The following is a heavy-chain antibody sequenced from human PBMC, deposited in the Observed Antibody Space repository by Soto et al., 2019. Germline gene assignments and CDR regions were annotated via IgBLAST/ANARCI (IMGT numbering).Heavy chain of an antibody. CDR3: ERHKSVDYDSSGYYYGYYGMDV. CDR1: GYSFTSYW. Sequence: GESLKISCKGSGYSFTSYWIGWVRQMPGKGLEWMGIIYPGDSDTRYSPSFQGQVTISADKSISTAYLQWSSLKASDTAMYYCERHKSVDYDSSGYYYGYYGMDVWGQGTTVTVSS. J-gene: IGHJ6*02. D-gene: IGHD3-22*01. V-gene: IGHV5-51*01. CDR2: IYPGDSDT.